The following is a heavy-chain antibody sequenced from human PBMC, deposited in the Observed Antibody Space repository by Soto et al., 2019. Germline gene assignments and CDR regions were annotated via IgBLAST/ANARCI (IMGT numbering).Heavy chain of an antibody. CDR1: GASISSYY. J-gene: IGHJ4*02. Sequence: QVQAQESGPGLVKPSETLSLTCNVSGASISSYYWSWIRQPAGKGLEWIGRVYTSGSTNYNPSLKSRVAMSVDASKNQSSLKLTSVTAADTAMYYCARDSGTYYGLPDYWGQGTLVTVSS. CDR2: VYTSGST. CDR3: ARDSGTYYGLPDY. V-gene: IGHV4-4*07. D-gene: IGHD1-26*01.